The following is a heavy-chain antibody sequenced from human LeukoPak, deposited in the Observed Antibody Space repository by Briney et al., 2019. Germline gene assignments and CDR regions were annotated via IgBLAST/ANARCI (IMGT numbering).Heavy chain of an antibody. CDR3: ARVDSSGYYGDFDY. V-gene: IGHV1-58*01. CDR1: GFTFTNSA. D-gene: IGHD3-22*01. CDR2: IIVGSGNT. J-gene: IGHJ4*02. Sequence: SVKVSCKASGFTFTNSAVQWVRQARGQRLEWIGWIIVGSGNTNYAQKVQERITITRDMSTSTAYMELSSLGSEDTAVYYCARVDSSGYYGDFDYWGQGTLVTVSS.